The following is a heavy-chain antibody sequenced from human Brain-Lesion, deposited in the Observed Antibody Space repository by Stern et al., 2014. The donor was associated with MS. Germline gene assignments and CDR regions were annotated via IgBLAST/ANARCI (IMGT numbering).Heavy chain of an antibody. Sequence: VQLEESGPGLVKPSDTLSLTCSVSGDSLSSSTFYWGWIRQPPGKGPEWIGSVYYSGNTYYHPSLKSRVTISVVTSKNQFSLRLPSVTAADTAVYYCARHQLGYGYAYLRYWGQGTLVTVSS. D-gene: IGHD5-18*01. CDR3: ARHQLGYGYAYLRY. V-gene: IGHV4-39*01. CDR2: VYYSGNT. J-gene: IGHJ4*02. CDR1: GDSLSSSTFY.